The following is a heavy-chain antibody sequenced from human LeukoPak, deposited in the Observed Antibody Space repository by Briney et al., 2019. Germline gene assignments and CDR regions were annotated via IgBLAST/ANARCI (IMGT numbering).Heavy chain of an antibody. CDR3: ARSLVVVAATPATDY. CDR1: GFTFSSYA. J-gene: IGHJ4*02. Sequence: GGSLRLSCAASGFTFSSYAMHWVRQAPGKGLEWVAVISYDGSNKYCADSVKGRFTISRDNSKNTLYLQMNSLRAEDTAVYYCARSLVVVAATPATDYWGQGTLVTVSS. V-gene: IGHV3-30*04. D-gene: IGHD2-15*01. CDR2: ISYDGSNK.